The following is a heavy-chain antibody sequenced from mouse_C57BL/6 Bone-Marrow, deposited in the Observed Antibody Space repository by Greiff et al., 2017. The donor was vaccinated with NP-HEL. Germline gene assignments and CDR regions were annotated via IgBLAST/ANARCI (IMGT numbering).Heavy chain of an antibody. CDR1: GFNIKDDY. D-gene: IGHD2-3*01. Sequence: EVQLQQSGAELVRPGASVKLSCTASGFNIKDDYMHWVKQRPEQGLEWIGWIEPENGDTEYASKFQGKATITADTSSNTAYLQLSSLTSEDTAVYYCTTQGLLLDYWGQGTTLTVSS. CDR3: TTQGLLLDY. V-gene: IGHV14-4*01. CDR2: IEPENGDT. J-gene: IGHJ2*01.